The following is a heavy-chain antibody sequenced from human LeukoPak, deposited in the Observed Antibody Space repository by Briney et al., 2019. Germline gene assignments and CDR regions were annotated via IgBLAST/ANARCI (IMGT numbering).Heavy chain of an antibody. CDR2: INHSGST. CDR1: GGSFSGYY. J-gene: IGHJ4*02. CDR3: ARERSSSGFDY. Sequence: PSETLSPTCAVYGGSFSGYYWSWIRQPPGKGLEWIGEINHSGSTNYNPSLKSRVTISVGTSKNQFSLKLSSVTAADTAVYYCARERSSSGFDYWGQGTLVTVSS. V-gene: IGHV4-34*01. D-gene: IGHD6-6*01.